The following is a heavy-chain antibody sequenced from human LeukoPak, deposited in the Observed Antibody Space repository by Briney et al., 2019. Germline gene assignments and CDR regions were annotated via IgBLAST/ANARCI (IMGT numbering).Heavy chain of an antibody. CDR1: GGTFSSYA. Sequence: SVKVSCKASGGTFSSYAISWVRQAPGQGLEWMGRIIPIFGIANYAQKFQGRVTITADESTSTAYMELSSLRSEDTAVYYCARDPSTTVVNELDYWGQGTLVTVSS. CDR2: IIPIFGIA. D-gene: IGHD4-23*01. CDR3: ARDPSTTVVNELDY. V-gene: IGHV1-69*13. J-gene: IGHJ4*02.